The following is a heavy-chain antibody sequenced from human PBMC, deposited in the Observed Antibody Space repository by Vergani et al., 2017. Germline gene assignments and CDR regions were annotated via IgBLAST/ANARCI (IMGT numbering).Heavy chain of an antibody. Sequence: QVTLKESGPVLVKPTETLTLTCTVSGFSLSNARMGVSWIRQPPGKALEWLAHIFSNDETSYSKSLKSRLTISKDTSKSQVVLTMTNMDPVDTATYYCARIVSGSYYPNKIDYWGQGTLVTVSS. CDR2: IFSNDET. CDR1: GFSLSNARMG. D-gene: IGHD1-26*01. V-gene: IGHV2-26*01. CDR3: ARIVSGSYYPNKIDY. J-gene: IGHJ4*02.